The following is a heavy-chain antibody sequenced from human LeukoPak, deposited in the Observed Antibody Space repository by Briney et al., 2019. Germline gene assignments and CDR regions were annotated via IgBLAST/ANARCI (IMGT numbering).Heavy chain of an antibody. CDR1: DDSISTYY. J-gene: IGHJ3*02. D-gene: IGHD5-18*01. V-gene: IGHV4-59*01. CDR2: IYYSGST. CDR3: AGGWIQPGACDI. Sequence: SETLSLTCTVSDDSISTYYWSWIRQPPGKGLEWIGYIYYSGSTNCNPSLKSRGTISVDTSKNQFSLKLSCVTAADTAVYYCAGGWIQPGACDIWGQEKMVTVSS.